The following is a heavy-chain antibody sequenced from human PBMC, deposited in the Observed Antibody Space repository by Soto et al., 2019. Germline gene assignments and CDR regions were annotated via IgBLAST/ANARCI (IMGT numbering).Heavy chain of an antibody. V-gene: IGHV1-69*04. CDR1: GGTFSSHT. J-gene: IGHJ4*02. Sequence: SVKVSCKASGGTFSSHTISWVRQAPGQGLEWMGRIIPILGIANYAQKFQGRVTITADKSTSTAYMELSSLRSEDTAVYYCARDGDHDYVWGTSRAHFDYWGQGTLVTVYS. D-gene: IGHD3-16*02. CDR3: ARDGDHDYVWGTSRAHFDY. CDR2: IIPILGIA.